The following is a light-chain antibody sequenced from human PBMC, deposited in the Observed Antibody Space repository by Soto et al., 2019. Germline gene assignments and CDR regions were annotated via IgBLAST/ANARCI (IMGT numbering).Light chain of an antibody. V-gene: IGLV2-14*01. CDR3: SSCTSSSTPVV. CDR1: SSDVGGYNC. Sequence: QSVLTQPASVSASPGQSITISCTGTSSDVGGYNCVSWYQQHPGKAPKLMIYDVSNWPSGASNRFSGSKSGNTASLTISGLQAEDEADYFCSSCTSSSTPVVFGGGTKVTVL. J-gene: IGLJ2*01. CDR2: DVS.